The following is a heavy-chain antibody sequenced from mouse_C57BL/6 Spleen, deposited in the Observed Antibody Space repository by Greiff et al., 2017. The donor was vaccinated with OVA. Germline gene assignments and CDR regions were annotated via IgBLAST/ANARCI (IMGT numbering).Heavy chain of an antibody. CDR2: IDPSDSYT. J-gene: IGHJ2*01. CDR3: ASNYGSRGYY. D-gene: IGHD1-1*01. Sequence: VQLQQPGAELVKPGASVKLSCKASGYTFTSYWMQWVKQRPGQGLEWIGEIDPSDSYTNYNQKFKGKATLTVDTSSSTAYMQLSSLTSEDSAVYYCASNYGSRGYYWGQGTTLTVSS. V-gene: IGHV1-50*01. CDR1: GYTFTSYW.